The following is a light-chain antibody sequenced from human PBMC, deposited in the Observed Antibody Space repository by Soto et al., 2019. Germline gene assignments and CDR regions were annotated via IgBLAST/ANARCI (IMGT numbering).Light chain of an antibody. J-gene: IGKJ4*01. CDR1: HSVSSSY. V-gene: IGKV3-20*01. CDR2: GAS. Sequence: EIVLTQSPGTLSLSPGERATLSCRASHSVSSSYLAWYQQKPGQAPRLLIYGASRRATGIPERFSGSGSGTAFTLTISRLEPEDFAVYYCQQYGSSPLTFGGGTKVEIK. CDR3: QQYGSSPLT.